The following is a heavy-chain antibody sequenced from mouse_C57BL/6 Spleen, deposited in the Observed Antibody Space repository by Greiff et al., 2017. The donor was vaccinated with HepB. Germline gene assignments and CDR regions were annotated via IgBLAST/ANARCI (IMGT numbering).Heavy chain of an antibody. J-gene: IGHJ4*01. CDR2: IDPSDSYT. CDR1: GYTFTSYW. V-gene: IGHV1-69*01. D-gene: IGHD1-1*01. CDR3: ARSGRITTVGGAMDY. Sequence: QVQLQQPGAELVMPGASVKLSCKASGYTFTSYWMHWVKQRPGQGLEWIGEIDPSDSYTNYNQKFKGKSTLTVDKSSSTAYMQLSSLTSEDSAVYYCARSGRITTVGGAMDYWGQGTSVTVSS.